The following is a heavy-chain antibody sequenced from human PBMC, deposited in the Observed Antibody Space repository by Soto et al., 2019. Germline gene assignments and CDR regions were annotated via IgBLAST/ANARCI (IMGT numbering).Heavy chain of an antibody. D-gene: IGHD3-22*01. CDR3: ARDRHYYDSSGYYLFDY. J-gene: IGHJ4*02. Sequence: PGGSLRLSCAASGFTFSTYGMHWVRQAPGKGLEWVGLISYDGSNKYYADSVKGRFTTSRDNSKNTLYLEMNSLRAEDTAVYYCARDRHYYDSSGYYLFDYWGQGTLVPVAS. V-gene: IGHV3-30*03. CDR2: ISYDGSNK. CDR1: GFTFSTYG.